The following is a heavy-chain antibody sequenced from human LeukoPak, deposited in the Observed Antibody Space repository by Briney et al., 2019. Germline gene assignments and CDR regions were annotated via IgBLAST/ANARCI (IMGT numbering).Heavy chain of an antibody. Sequence: ASVKVSCKASGYTFTGYYMHWVRQAPGQGPEWMGWINPNSGGTNYAQKFQGRVTMTRDTSISTAYMGLSRLRSDDTAVYYCARGVGATLGWFDPWGQGTLVTVSS. D-gene: IGHD1-26*01. V-gene: IGHV1-2*02. CDR3: ARGVGATLGWFDP. J-gene: IGHJ5*02. CDR2: INPNSGGT. CDR1: GYTFTGYY.